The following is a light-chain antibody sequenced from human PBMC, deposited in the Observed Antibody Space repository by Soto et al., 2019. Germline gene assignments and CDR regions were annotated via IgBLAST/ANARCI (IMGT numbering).Light chain of an antibody. J-gene: IGKJ4*01. CDR1: QSVSNTY. Sequence: EIVLTQSPGTLSLSPGERATLSCRASQSVSNTYLAWYQQKPGQAPRLLISGASSRATGIPDRFSGSGSGTDFSLTSSRLEPEDFAVYYCQQHGTSPELTFGGGPRVEIK. CDR2: GAS. V-gene: IGKV3-20*01. CDR3: QQHGTSPELT.